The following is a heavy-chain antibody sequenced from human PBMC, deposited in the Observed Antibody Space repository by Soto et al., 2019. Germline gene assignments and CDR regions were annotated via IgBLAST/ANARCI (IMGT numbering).Heavy chain of an antibody. J-gene: IGHJ6*03. D-gene: IGHD3-10*01. V-gene: IGHV4-4*02. Sequence: PSETLSLTCAVSSGSISSSNWWSWVRQPPGKGLKWIGEIYHSGSTNYNPNLKSRVTISVDKSKNQFSLKLSSVTAADTAVYYCASTAMDTYYYGAGSYHVYYYYYMDVWGKGTTVTVSS. CDR1: SGSISSSNW. CDR3: ASTAMDTYYYGAGSYHVYYYYYMDV. CDR2: IYHSGST.